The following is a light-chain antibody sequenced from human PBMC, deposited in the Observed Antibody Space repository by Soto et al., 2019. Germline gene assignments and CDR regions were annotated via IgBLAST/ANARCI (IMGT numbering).Light chain of an antibody. J-gene: IGLJ1*01. CDR3: QSYDSSLSGYV. CDR1: SSNIGAGYD. V-gene: IGLV1-40*01. Sequence: QSVLTQPPSVSGAPGQRVTISFTWSSSNIGAGYDVHWYQQLPGTAPKLLIYGNSNRPSGVPDRFSGSKSGTSASLAITGLQAEDEADYSCQSYDSSLSGYVFGTGTKVTVL. CDR2: GNS.